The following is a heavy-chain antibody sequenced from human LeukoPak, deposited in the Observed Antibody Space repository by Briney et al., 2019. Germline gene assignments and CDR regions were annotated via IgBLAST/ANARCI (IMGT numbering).Heavy chain of an antibody. Sequence: GGSLRLSCAASGFTFSSYGMSWVRQAPGKGLEWVSGISGSGGSTYYADSVKGRFTISRDNSKNTLYLQMNSLRAEDTAVYYCAKESSWSDAFDIWGQGTMVTVSS. CDR1: GFTFSSYG. V-gene: IGHV3-23*01. J-gene: IGHJ3*02. CDR3: AKESSWSDAFDI. D-gene: IGHD6-13*01. CDR2: ISGSGGST.